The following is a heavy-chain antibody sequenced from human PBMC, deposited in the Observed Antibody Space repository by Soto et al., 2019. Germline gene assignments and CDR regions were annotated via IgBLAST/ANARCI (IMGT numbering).Heavy chain of an antibody. Sequence: ASVKVSCKASGYNFTSYGISWVRQAPGQGLEWMGWISPHNDRTKYARRFQDRVTMTTETPTSAVYMELGSLRSDDTAVYYCARDLYYSSGRYFDHDAFDIWGQGTVVTVSS. D-gene: IGHD6-19*01. V-gene: IGHV1-18*01. CDR1: GYNFTSYG. CDR2: ISPHNDRT. CDR3: ARDLYYSSGRYFDHDAFDI. J-gene: IGHJ3*02.